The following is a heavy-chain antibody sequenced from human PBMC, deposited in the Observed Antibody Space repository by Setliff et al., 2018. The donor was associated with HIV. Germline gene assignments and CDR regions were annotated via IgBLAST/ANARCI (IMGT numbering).Heavy chain of an antibody. D-gene: IGHD3-9*01. CDR1: GFTFSSYA. CDR2: INTDGSNT. V-gene: IGHV3-74*01. J-gene: IGHJ4*02. CDR3: AREAYDVLTPHAHIDY. Sequence: PGGSLRLSCAASGFTFSSYAMSWVRQAPGKGLVWVSCINTDGSNTSYADSVKGRFTISRDNAKNTLYLQMNSLRAEDAAFYYCAREAYDVLTPHAHIDYWGQGVLVTVSS.